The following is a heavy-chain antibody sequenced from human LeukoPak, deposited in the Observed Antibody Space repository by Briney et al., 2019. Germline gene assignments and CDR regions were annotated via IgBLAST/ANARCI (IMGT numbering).Heavy chain of an antibody. Sequence: HPGGSLRLSCAASGFTFTTYAMSWVRQTPGRGLEWVSNISPGGSTNYADSVKGRFTISRDSSKNTLFLQMNRLRPEDAAVYYCAKAPVTTCRGAYCYPFDYWGQGTLVTVSS. V-gene: IGHV3-23*01. CDR3: AKAPVTTCRGAYCYPFDY. CDR2: ISPGGST. CDR1: GFTFTTYA. D-gene: IGHD2-21*01. J-gene: IGHJ4*02.